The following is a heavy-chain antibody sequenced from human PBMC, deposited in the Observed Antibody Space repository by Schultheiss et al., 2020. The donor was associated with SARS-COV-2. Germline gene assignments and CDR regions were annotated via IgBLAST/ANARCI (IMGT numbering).Heavy chain of an antibody. Sequence: GGSLRLSCKGSGYSFTSYWIGWVRQMPGKGLEWMGIIYPGDSDTRYSPSFQGQVTISADKSISTAYLQWSSLKASDTAMYYCARRVLGYCSSTSCPNWFDPWGQGTLVTVS. J-gene: IGHJ5*02. CDR2: IYPGDSDT. D-gene: IGHD2-2*01. V-gene: IGHV5-51*01. CDR1: GYSFTSYW. CDR3: ARRVLGYCSSTSCPNWFDP.